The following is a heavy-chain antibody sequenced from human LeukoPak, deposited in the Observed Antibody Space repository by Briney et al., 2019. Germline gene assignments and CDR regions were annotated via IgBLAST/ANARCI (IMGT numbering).Heavy chain of an antibody. CDR3: ATPITMIPGDAFDI. V-gene: IGHV3-30*03. CDR1: GFTFSSYG. Sequence: GRSLRLSCAASGFTFSSYGMHWVRQAPGKGLEWVAVISYDGSNKYYADSVKGRFTISRDNSKNTPYLQMNSLRAEDTAVYYCATPITMIPGDAFDIWGQGTMVTVSS. CDR2: ISYDGSNK. D-gene: IGHD3-22*01. J-gene: IGHJ3*02.